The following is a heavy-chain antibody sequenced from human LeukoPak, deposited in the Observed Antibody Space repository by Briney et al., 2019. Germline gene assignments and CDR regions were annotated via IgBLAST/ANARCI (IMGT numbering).Heavy chain of an antibody. CDR1: GGSFSGYY. CDR2: INHSGST. Sequence: PSETLSLTCAVYGGSFSGYYWSWIRQPPGKGLEWIGEINHSGSTNYNPSLKSRVTISVDTSKNQFSLKLSSVTAADTAVYYCATYYYDSSGYSHDAFDIWGQGTMVTVSS. CDR3: ATYYYDSSGYSHDAFDI. D-gene: IGHD3-22*01. J-gene: IGHJ3*02. V-gene: IGHV4-34*01.